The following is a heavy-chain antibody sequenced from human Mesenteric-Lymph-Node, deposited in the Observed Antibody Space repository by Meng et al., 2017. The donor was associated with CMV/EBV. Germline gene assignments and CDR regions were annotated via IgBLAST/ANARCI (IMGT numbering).Heavy chain of an antibody. CDR2: INPSGGST. Sequence: SCKASGNTFTSYYMHWVRQAPGQGLEWMGIINPSGGSTSYAQKFQGRVTMTRDTSTSTVYMELSSLRSEDTAVYYCAREENSAMVTYWGQGTLVTVSS. V-gene: IGHV1-46*01. J-gene: IGHJ4*02. CDR3: AREENSAMVTY. D-gene: IGHD2-2*01. CDR1: GNTFTSYY.